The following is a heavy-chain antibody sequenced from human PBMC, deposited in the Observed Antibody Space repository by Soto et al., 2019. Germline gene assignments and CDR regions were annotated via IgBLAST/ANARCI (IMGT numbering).Heavy chain of an antibody. CDR2: INWNGGST. CDR3: AKNRAYGCNYRNLAFDL. J-gene: IGHJ3*01. Sequence: DVQLVESGGGVVRPGESLRLSCSASGFSFDDYAMNWVRQGPGKGLEWVSGINWNGGSTAYADSVKGRFTISRDNAKNSLYLQMNSLRAEDTALYYCAKNRAYGCNYRNLAFDLWGQGTVVTVSS. D-gene: IGHD4-4*01. CDR1: GFSFDDYA. V-gene: IGHV3-20*04.